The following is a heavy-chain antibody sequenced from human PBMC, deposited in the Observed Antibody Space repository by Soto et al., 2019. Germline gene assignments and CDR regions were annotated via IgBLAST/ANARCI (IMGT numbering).Heavy chain of an antibody. CDR1: GFTFSSYA. Sequence: PGGSLRLSCAASGFTFSSYAMHWVRQAPGKGLEWVAVISYDGSNKYYADSVKGRFTISRDNSKNTLYLQMNSLRAEDTAVYYCARDYKQERRRYYFYDTVVLYPGTLLTV. D-gene: IGHD1-1*01. V-gene: IGHV3-30-3*01. CDR2: ISYDGSNK. CDR3: ARDYKQERRRYYFYDTVV. J-gene: IGHJ6*01.